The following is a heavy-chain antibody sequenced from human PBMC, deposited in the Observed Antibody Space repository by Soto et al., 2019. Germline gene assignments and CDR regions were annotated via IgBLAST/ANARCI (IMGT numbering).Heavy chain of an antibody. CDR3: ANAGYLGYASIKAY. V-gene: IGHV3-30*18. D-gene: IGHD2-8*01. CDR1: GFTFSDHG. Sequence: QVQLVESGGGVVQPGTSLRLSCAASGFTFSDHGMHWVRRAPGKGLEWVTVISFDGSNKYYTGSVKGRFTISRDNSKNTVYLQMNSLRVEDTAVYYCANAGYLGYASIKAYWGQGTLVTVSS. J-gene: IGHJ4*02. CDR2: ISFDGSNK.